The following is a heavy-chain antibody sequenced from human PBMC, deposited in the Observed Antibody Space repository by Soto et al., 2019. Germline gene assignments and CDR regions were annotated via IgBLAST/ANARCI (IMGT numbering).Heavy chain of an antibody. CDR2: IYYSGST. D-gene: IGHD2-15*01. V-gene: IGHV4-59*06. Sequence: PSETLSLTCTVSGGSISSYYWSWIRQLPGKGLEWIGYIYYSGSTYYNPSLKSRVTISVDTSKNQFSLKLSSVTAADTAVYYCARGVAATLCFDYWGQGTLVTVSS. CDR3: ARGVAATLCFDY. J-gene: IGHJ4*02. CDR1: GGSISSYY.